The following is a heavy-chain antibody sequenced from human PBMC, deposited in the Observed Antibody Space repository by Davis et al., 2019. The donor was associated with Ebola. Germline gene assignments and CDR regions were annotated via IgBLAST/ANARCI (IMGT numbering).Heavy chain of an antibody. J-gene: IGHJ4*01. CDR2: IKQDGSDK. V-gene: IGHV3-7*01. CDR3: ARLPSGVGRALDY. D-gene: IGHD5-12*01. Sequence: GESLKISCAASGFTFSSYWMSWVRQAPGKGLEWVANIKQDGSDKHYVDSVKGRFTISRDNAKNSLYLQLNSLRAEDTALYYCARLPSGVGRALDYWGHGTLVTVSS. CDR1: GFTFSSYW.